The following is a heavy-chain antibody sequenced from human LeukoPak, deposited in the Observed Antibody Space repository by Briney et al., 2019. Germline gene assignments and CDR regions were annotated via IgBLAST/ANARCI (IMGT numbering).Heavy chain of an antibody. D-gene: IGHD1-26*01. J-gene: IGHJ2*01. CDR1: GGSFSSYY. Sequence: SSETLSLTCAVYGGSFSSYYWTWIRQPAGKGLEWIGRIYNSGTTNYSPSLESRVTMSLDTSKNRFSLSLSSVTAADTAVYYCARGRLGATGHWRIDVWGRGTLVTVSS. CDR2: IYNSGTT. V-gene: IGHV4-59*10. CDR3: ARGRLGATGHWRIDV.